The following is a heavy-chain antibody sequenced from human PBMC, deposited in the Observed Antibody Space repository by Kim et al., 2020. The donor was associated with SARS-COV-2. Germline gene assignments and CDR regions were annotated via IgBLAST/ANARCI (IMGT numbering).Heavy chain of an antibody. V-gene: IGHV3-7*01. D-gene: IGHD3-10*01. CDR3: AKPVLRGGADY. CDR2: EK. Sequence: EKNYVDSVKCRFTISRDNAKNSLSLQMNSLRAEDTAVYYCAKPVLRGGADYWGQGTLVTVSS. J-gene: IGHJ4*02.